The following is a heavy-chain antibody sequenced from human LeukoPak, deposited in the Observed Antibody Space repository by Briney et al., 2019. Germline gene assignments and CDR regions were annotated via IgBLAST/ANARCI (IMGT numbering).Heavy chain of an antibody. J-gene: IGHJ4*02. CDR3: ASRHYDILTGCPSLLFDF. CDR2: INHNGST. Sequence: SETLSLTCAVYGGSFSDFYWNWIRQPPGKGLEWIGEINHNGSTNYNPSLKSRVTISVDTSKNQFSPKLSSVTAADTAVYYCASRHYDILTGCPSLLFDFWGQGGLVTVSS. V-gene: IGHV4-34*01. CDR1: GGSFSDFY. D-gene: IGHD3-9*01.